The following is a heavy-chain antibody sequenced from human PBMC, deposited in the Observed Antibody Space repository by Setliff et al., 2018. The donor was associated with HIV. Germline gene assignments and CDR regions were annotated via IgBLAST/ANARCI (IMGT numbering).Heavy chain of an antibody. Sequence: PGGSLRLSCAASGFTFSSFAMTWVRQAPGKGLEWVSAVNAVGRTYYADSLKGRFTISRDNAKNSLYLQMNSLRAEDTAVYYCARGHYSSSSGWGQGALVTSPQ. CDR2: VNAVGRT. J-gene: IGHJ4*02. CDR1: GFTFSSFA. V-gene: IGHV3-23*01. D-gene: IGHD6-6*01. CDR3: ARGHYSSSSG.